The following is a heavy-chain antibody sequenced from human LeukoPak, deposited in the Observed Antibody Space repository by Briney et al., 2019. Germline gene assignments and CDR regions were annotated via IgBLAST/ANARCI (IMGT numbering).Heavy chain of an antibody. J-gene: IGHJ4*02. CDR2: IYYSGST. D-gene: IGHD6-19*01. V-gene: IGHV4-39*01. CDR3: ARLSLSSGWPFDY. Sequence: SETLSLTCTVPGGSISSSSYYWGWIRQPPGKGLERIGSIYYSGSTCHNPSLKSRVTISVDTSKNQFSLKLSSVTAADTAVYYCARLSLSSGWPFDYWGQGTLVTVSS. CDR1: GGSISSSSYY.